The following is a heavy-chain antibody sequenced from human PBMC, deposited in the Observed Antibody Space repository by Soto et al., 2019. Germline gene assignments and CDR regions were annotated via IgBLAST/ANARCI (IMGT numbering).Heavy chain of an antibody. CDR3: AKDPRGIVGAGAWLDS. Sequence: QVHLVESGGDVVQPGRSLRLSCAASGFSFSSYAIHWVRQAPGKGLEWVAVISYDGSDMYYGDSVKGRFIISRDNSKNTLYLQMNSLRPDDTAVYYCAKDPRGIVGAGAWLDSWGQGTLVIVSS. J-gene: IGHJ4*02. CDR1: GFSFSSYA. D-gene: IGHD1-26*01. V-gene: IGHV3-30*18. CDR2: ISYDGSDM.